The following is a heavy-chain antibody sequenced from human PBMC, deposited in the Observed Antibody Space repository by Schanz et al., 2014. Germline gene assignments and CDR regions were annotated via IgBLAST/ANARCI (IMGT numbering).Heavy chain of an antibody. Sequence: EVHLLESGGGLVEPGGSLRLSCATSGFSLDIFAVSWVRQAPGKGLEWVSSFNDGGVNKYYADSVKGRFTISSDNSKSALYIQTSSLRAEDTAVEYCAKGRFGELSAFDIWGRGTMVDVSS. V-gene: IGHV3-23*01. CDR3: AKGRFGELSAFDI. CDR1: GFSLDIFA. D-gene: IGHD3-10*01. CDR2: FNDGGVNK. J-gene: IGHJ3*02.